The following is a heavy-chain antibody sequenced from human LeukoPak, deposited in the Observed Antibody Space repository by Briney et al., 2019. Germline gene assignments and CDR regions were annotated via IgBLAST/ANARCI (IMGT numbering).Heavy chain of an antibody. CDR3: AKENGYCSSTSCYVDY. Sequence: GGSLRLSCAASGFTFSSYAMSWVRQAPGKGLEWVSAISGSGGSTYYADSVKGRFTISRDNSKDTLYLQMNSLRAEDTAVYYCAKENGYCSSTSCYVDYWGQETLVTVSS. CDR2: ISGSGGST. D-gene: IGHD2-2*01. J-gene: IGHJ4*02. V-gene: IGHV3-23*01. CDR1: GFTFSSYA.